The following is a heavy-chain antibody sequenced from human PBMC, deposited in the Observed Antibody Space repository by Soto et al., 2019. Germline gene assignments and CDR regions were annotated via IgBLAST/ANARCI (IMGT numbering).Heavy chain of an antibody. CDR1: GGSISSYC. Sequence: SETLSLTCTVSGGSISSYCWCWVCQPPGKGLEWIGSIYYSGSTYYNPSLKSRVTISVDTSKNQFSLKLSSVTAADTAVYYCARDTDHYDVTGYYSDLRYWGQGALVTVSS. CDR3: ARDTDHYDVTGYYSDLRY. CDR2: IYYSGST. V-gene: IGHV4-39*02. J-gene: IGHJ4*02. D-gene: IGHD3-9*01.